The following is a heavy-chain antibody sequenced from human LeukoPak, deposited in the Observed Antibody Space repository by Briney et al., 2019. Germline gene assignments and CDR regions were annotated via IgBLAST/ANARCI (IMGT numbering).Heavy chain of an antibody. CDR2: MSGSGGST. Sequence: GGSLRLSCAASGFTFSSYAMSWVRQAPGKGLEWVSAMSGSGGSTYYADSVKGRFTISRDNSKNTLYLQMNSLRAEDTAVYYCAKVKNDILTGYYPYYFDYWGQGTLVTVSS. CDR1: GFTFSSYA. V-gene: IGHV3-23*01. CDR3: AKVKNDILTGYYPYYFDY. J-gene: IGHJ4*02. D-gene: IGHD3-9*01.